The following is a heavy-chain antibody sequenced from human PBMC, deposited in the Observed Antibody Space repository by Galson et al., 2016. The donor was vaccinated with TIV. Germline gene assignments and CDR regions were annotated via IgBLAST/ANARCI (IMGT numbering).Heavy chain of an antibody. V-gene: IGHV3-7*01. D-gene: IGHD1-1*01. Sequence: SLRLSCAASGFSFRSYWMSWVRQAPGKGLQWVANIKEDGSEIYYVGSVKGRFTISRDNAKNSLYLQMSSLRAEDTAMYYCSRDLTTGNPGYDYWGQGTLVTVSS. CDR2: IKEDGSEI. J-gene: IGHJ4*02. CDR3: SRDLTTGNPGYDY. CDR1: GFSFRSYW.